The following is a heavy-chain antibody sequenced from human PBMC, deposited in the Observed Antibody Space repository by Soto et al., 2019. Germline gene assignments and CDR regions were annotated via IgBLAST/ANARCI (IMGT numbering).Heavy chain of an antibody. J-gene: IGHJ5*02. CDR1: GGSISSSSYY. Sequence: QLQLQESGPGLVKPSETLSLTCTVSGGSISSSSYYWGWIRQPPGKGLEWIGSIYYSGSTYYNPSLKSRVTISVDTSKNQCSLKLSSVTAADTAVYYCARRPLPGPYCSGGSCYSGFDPWGQGTLVTVSS. V-gene: IGHV4-39*01. CDR2: IYYSGST. D-gene: IGHD2-15*01. CDR3: ARRPLPGPYCSGGSCYSGFDP.